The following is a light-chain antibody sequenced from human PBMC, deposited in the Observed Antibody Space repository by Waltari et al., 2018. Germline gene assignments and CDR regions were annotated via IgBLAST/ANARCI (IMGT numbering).Light chain of an antibody. Sequence: DIVLTQSPDSLAVSLGESATIDCWSSQILFFGASGKNYLAWYQQKPGQPPKVLIYWASTREARVPERISGSGSGAHFTLTVDSLQAEDVAVYYCQQYSSSPITFGQGTRLEI. J-gene: IGKJ5*01. V-gene: IGKV4-1*01. CDR1: QILFFGASGKNY. CDR2: WAS. CDR3: QQYSSSPIT.